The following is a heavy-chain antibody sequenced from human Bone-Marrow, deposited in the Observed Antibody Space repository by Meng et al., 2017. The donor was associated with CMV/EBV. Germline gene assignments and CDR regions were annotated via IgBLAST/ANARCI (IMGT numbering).Heavy chain of an antibody. V-gene: IGHV1-69*05. CDR2: IIPIFGTA. Sequence: SVKVSCKASGGTFSSYAISWVRQAPGQGLEWMGGIIPIFGTANYAQKFQGRVTITTDESTSTAYMELSSLRSEDTAVYYCARDHGIVGATRFDYWGQGTLVTVYS. J-gene: IGHJ4*02. CDR1: GGTFSSYA. D-gene: IGHD1-26*01. CDR3: ARDHGIVGATRFDY.